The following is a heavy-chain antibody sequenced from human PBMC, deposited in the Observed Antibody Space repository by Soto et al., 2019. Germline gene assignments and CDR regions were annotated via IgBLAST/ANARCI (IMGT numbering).Heavy chain of an antibody. Sequence: EVQLVESGGGLVKPGGSLRRSCAASGFTFNIYIMNWVRQPPGKGLEWVSSISSSSNYIYYADSVKGRFTISGDNDKNSLYLKLNSVRAAGTAVYYCARNYYANGGYYYYGMAVWGRGTTVTVA. CDR2: ISSSSNYI. D-gene: IGHD3-22*01. J-gene: IGHJ6*02. V-gene: IGHV3-21*01. CDR1: GFTFNIYI. CDR3: ARNYYANGGYYYYGMAV.